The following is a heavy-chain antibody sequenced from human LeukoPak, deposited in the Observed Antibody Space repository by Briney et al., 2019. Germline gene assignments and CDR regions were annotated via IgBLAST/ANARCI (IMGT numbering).Heavy chain of an antibody. D-gene: IGHD6-13*01. V-gene: IGHV3-30*18. Sequence: GGSLRLSCAASGFTFSSYGMHWVRQAPGKGLEWVAVISYDGSNKYCADSVKGRFTISRDDSKNTLYLQMNSLRAEDTAVYYCAKDRSSSWSFDYWGQGTLATVSS. CDR2: ISYDGSNK. CDR3: AKDRSSSWSFDY. J-gene: IGHJ4*02. CDR1: GFTFSSYG.